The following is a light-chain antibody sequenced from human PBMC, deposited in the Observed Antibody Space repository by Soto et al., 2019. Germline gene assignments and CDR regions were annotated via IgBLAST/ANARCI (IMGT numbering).Light chain of an antibody. CDR1: QSFDSNY. J-gene: IGKJ5*01. CDR3: QQRSNWPPIT. Sequence: IVLTPSPGTLFLSPGEEATLSCRARQSFDSNYLAWYQQKPGQTPRLIIYGASGRADGIPHRFSGSGSGTDFTLTIRSLEPEDFAVYYCQQRSNWPPITFGQGTRREIK. CDR2: GAS. V-gene: IGKV3D-20*02.